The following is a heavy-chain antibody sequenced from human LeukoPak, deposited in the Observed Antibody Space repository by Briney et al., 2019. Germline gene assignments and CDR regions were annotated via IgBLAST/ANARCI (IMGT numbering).Heavy chain of an antibody. CDR3: ASTFVGYCSGGSCYHITTSWYYFDY. CDR2: IRYDGSNK. CDR1: GFTFSSYG. J-gene: IGHJ4*02. Sequence: PGGSLRLSCAASGFTFSSYGMHWVRQAPGKGLEWVAFIRYDGSNKYYADSVKGRFTISRDNSKNTLYLQMNSLRSEDTAVYYCASTFVGYCSGGSCYHITTSWYYFDYWGQGTLVTVSS. V-gene: IGHV3-30*02. D-gene: IGHD2-15*01.